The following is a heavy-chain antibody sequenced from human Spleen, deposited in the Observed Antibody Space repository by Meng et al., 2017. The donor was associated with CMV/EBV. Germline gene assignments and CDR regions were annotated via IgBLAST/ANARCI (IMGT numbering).Heavy chain of an antibody. J-gene: IGHJ4*02. V-gene: IGHV3-30-3*01. CDR2: ISYDGSNK. D-gene: IGHD6-19*01. CDR3: ARDVPTRIAVAGSSFDY. CDR1: GFTFSSYA. Sequence: GESLKISCAASGFTFSSYAMHWVRQAPGKGLEWVAVISYDGSNKYYADSVKGRFTISRDNSKNTLYLQMNSLRAEDTAVYYCARDVPTRIAVAGSSFDYWGQGTLVTVSS.